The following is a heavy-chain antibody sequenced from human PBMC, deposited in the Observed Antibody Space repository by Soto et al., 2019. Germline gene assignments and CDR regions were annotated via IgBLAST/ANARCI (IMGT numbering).Heavy chain of an antibody. V-gene: IGHV3-23*01. Sequence: PGGSLRLSCAASGFTFSSYAMSWVRQAPGKGLEWVSAISGSGGSTYYADSVKGRFTISRDNSKNTLYLQMNSLRAEDTAVYYCAKVSGYYDSSGYTERYFDYWGQGTLVTVSS. J-gene: IGHJ4*02. CDR2: ISGSGGST. D-gene: IGHD3-22*01. CDR3: AKVSGYYDSSGYTERYFDY. CDR1: GFTFSSYA.